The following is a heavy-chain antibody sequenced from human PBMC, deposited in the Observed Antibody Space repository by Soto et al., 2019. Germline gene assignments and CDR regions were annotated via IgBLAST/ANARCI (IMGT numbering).Heavy chain of an antibody. J-gene: IGHJ4*02. Sequence: SETLSLTCTVSGGSISSYYWSCIRQPPGKGLEWIGYIYYSGSTNYNPSLKSRVTISVDTSKNQFSLKLSSVTAADTAVYYCASYSGYDYYFDYWGQGTLVTVSP. CDR1: GGSISSYY. CDR2: IYYSGST. V-gene: IGHV4-59*01. CDR3: ASYSGYDYYFDY. D-gene: IGHD5-12*01.